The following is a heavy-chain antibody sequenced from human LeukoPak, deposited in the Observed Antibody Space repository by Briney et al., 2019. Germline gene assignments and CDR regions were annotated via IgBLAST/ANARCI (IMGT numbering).Heavy chain of an antibody. CDR1: GGSISSSSYY. CDR3: ARREGYNFDY. V-gene: IGHV4-39*01. J-gene: IGHJ4*02. D-gene: IGHD5-24*01. CDR2: IYYSGST. Sequence: SETLSLTCTVSGGSISSSSYYWGWIRQPPGKGLEWIGSIYYSGSTYYNPSLKSRVTISVDTSKNQFSLKLSSVTAADTAVHYCARREGYNFDYWGQGTLVTVSS.